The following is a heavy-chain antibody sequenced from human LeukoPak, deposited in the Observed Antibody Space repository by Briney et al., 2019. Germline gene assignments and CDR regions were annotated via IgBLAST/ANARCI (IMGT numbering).Heavy chain of an antibody. J-gene: IGHJ4*02. CDR2: INYSGGT. CDR1: GGSFRGYD. CDR3: ARDGGRFLEWLSTFDY. V-gene: IGHV4-34*01. Sequence: SETLSLTCAVYGGSFRGYDWSWIRQPPGKGLEWIGEINYSGGTHYNPSLKSRVTMSLDTSKNQFSLKLTSVTAADTAVYYCARDGGRFLEWLSTFDYWGQGTLVTVSS. D-gene: IGHD3-3*01.